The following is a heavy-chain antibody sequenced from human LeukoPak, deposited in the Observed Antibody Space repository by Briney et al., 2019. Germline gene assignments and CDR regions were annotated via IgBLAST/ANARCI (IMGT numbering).Heavy chain of an antibody. CDR3: AKVGYYYDSSGYLFDY. V-gene: IGHV3-30*04. CDR2: ISYDGSNK. Sequence: PGRSLRLSCAASGFTFSNYAMHWVRQTPGKGLEWVAVISYDGSNKYYADSVKGRFTISRDNSKNTLYLQMNSLRAEDTAVYYCAKVGYYYDSSGYLFDYWGQGTLVTVSS. CDR1: GFTFSNYA. J-gene: IGHJ4*02. D-gene: IGHD3-22*01.